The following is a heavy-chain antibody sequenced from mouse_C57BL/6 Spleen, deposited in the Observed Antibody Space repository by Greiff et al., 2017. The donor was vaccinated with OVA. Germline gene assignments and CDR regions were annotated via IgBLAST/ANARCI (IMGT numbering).Heavy chain of an antibody. CDR2: INPTHGTT. CDR1: GYSFTDYN. V-gene: IGHV1-39*01. D-gene: IGHD3-2*02. Sequence: VQLQQSGPELVKPGASVKISCKASGYSFTDYNLNWVKQSNGKGLEWIGVINPTHGTTSSNQKFKGKATLTVDQSSSTAYMQLNSLTSEDSAVYYCARDSSGSMDYWGQGTSVTVSS. CDR3: ARDSSGSMDY. J-gene: IGHJ4*01.